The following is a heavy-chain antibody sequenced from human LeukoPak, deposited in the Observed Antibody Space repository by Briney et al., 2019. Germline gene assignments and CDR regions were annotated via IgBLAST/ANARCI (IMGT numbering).Heavy chain of an antibody. Sequence: GGSLRLSCAASRLTFNNYAMSWVRQAPGKGLEWVSTISDRNNSTYYADSVKGRFTISRDNSKNTLYLQMDSLRVEDTAVYHCANASLVVPPFHPWGQAPLVLVSS. V-gene: IGHV3-23*01. CDR2: ISDRNNST. CDR3: ANASLVVPPFHP. D-gene: IGHD6-6*01. CDR1: RLTFNNYA. J-gene: IGHJ5*02.